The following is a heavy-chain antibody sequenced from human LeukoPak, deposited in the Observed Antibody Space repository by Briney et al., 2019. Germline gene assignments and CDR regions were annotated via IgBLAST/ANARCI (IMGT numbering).Heavy chain of an antibody. CDR3: ARTTYSSGWYVL. Sequence: PSETLSLTCTVSGGSISSSSYYWGWIRQPPGKGLGWIGSIYYSGSTYYNPSLKSRVTISVDTSKNQFSLKLSSVTAADTAVYYCARTTYSSGWYVLWGQGTLVTVSS. V-gene: IGHV4-39*01. CDR2: IYYSGST. D-gene: IGHD6-19*01. CDR1: GGSISSSSYY. J-gene: IGHJ4*02.